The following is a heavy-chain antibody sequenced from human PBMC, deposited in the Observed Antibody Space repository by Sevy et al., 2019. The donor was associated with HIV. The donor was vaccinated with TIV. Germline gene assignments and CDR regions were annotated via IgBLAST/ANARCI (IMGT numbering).Heavy chain of an antibody. CDR2: INSDGSST. Sequence: GGSLRLSCAASGFTFSSYWMHWVRQAPGKGLVWVSRINSDGSSTSYADPVKGRFTISRDNAKNTLYLQMNSLRAEDTAVYYCARGLNYYYGSGSYYNYYYYGMDVWGQGTTVTVSS. CDR1: GFTFSSYW. J-gene: IGHJ6*02. CDR3: ARGLNYYYGSGSYYNYYYYGMDV. V-gene: IGHV3-74*01. D-gene: IGHD3-10*01.